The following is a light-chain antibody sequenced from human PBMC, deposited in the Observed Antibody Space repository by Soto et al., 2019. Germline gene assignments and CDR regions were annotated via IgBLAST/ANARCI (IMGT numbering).Light chain of an antibody. CDR2: DVS. CDR1: SSDVGGYNY. V-gene: IGLV2-14*03. Sequence: QSALNHPAYVSGSPVRSSTISCTGTSSDVGGYNYVSWYQSHACEAPKLIIYDVSNRPSGVSYRFSGSKSGNTASLTISGLQAEDEADYYCSSYTSSISYVLGTGTKVTVL. CDR3: SSYTSSISYV. J-gene: IGLJ1*01.